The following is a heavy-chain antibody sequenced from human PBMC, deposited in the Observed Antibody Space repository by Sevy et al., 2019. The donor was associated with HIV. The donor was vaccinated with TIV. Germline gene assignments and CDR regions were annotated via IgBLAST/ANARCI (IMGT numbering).Heavy chain of an antibody. CDR3: AKPYRIAVAGDYYYSGMDV. J-gene: IGHJ6*02. CDR2: ISWDGGST. V-gene: IGHV3-43D*03. CDR1: GFTFDDYA. Sequence: GGSLRLSCAVSGFTFDDYAMHWVRQAPGKGLEWVSLISWDGGSTYYADSVKGRFTISRENGKNSLYLQMNSLRAKDTALYYCAKPYRIAVAGDYYYSGMDVWGQGTTVTVSS. D-gene: IGHD6-13*01.